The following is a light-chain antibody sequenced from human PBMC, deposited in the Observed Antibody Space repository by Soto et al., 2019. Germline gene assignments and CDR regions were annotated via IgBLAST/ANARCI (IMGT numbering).Light chain of an antibody. Sequence: QSALTQPRSVSGSPGQSVTIACTGTSSDVGGYYYVSWYQQHPGKAPKLIIYDVTRRPSGVPDRFSGSKSGNTASLTISGLQGEDEADYYCCSYAGSFTSPYVFGTGTKVTVL. V-gene: IGLV2-11*01. CDR3: CSYAGSFTSPYV. CDR1: SSDVGGYYY. J-gene: IGLJ1*01. CDR2: DVT.